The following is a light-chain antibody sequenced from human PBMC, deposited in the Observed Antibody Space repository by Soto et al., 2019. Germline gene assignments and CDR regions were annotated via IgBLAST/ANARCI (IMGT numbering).Light chain of an antibody. V-gene: IGKV1-9*01. J-gene: IGKJ4*01. CDR2: AAS. CDR1: QGISSY. Sequence: DIQLTQSPSFLSASVGDRVTITCRASQGISSYLAWYQQKPGKAPKLLIYAASTLQSGVPSRFSGSGSRTEFTLPISSLQPEDFGTYYCQQLNSYPLTFGGGTKVEIK. CDR3: QQLNSYPLT.